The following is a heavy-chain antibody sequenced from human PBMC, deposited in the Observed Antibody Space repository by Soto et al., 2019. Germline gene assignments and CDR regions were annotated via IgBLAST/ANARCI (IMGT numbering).Heavy chain of an antibody. D-gene: IGHD2-15*01. CDR2: IYTSGST. Sequence: QVQLQESGPGLVKPSETLSLTCTVSGGSISSYYWSWIRQPAGKGLEWIGRIYTSGSTNYNPSLKSRVTMAVDTSKNQFSRKLSSVTAADTAVYYCARGVVVVVAATQEYYCDYWGQGTLVTVSS. J-gene: IGHJ4*02. V-gene: IGHV4-4*07. CDR3: ARGVVVVVAATQEYYCDY. CDR1: GGSISSYY.